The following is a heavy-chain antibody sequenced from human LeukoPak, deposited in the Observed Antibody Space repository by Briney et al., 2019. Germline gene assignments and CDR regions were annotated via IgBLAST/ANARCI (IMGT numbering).Heavy chain of an antibody. Sequence: GESLKISCKGSGYSFSNYWIAWVRQLPGKGLECMGIIYPGDSDTRYNPSFQGRVAISADKSINTAYLQWSSLRASDTGIYYCARPLSTGAYYNALDLWGQGTLVSVSS. J-gene: IGHJ3*01. CDR2: IYPGDSDT. CDR1: GYSFSNYW. V-gene: IGHV5-51*01. D-gene: IGHD3-10*01. CDR3: ARPLSTGAYYNALDL.